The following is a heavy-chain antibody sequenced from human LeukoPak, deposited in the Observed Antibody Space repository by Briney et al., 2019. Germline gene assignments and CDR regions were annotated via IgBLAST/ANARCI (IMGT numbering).Heavy chain of an antibody. V-gene: IGHV3-23*01. J-gene: IGHJ4*02. D-gene: IGHD3-10*01. Sequence: QTGGSLRLSCAASGFTFNKYAMSWVRQAPGQGLEWVSAISGSGGSTYYADSVKGRFTISRDDSKNTLYLQMNSLRAEDTAVYYCAKAKVPIDYYNVGSPHYYFDYWGQGTLVTVSS. CDR1: GFTFNKYA. CDR2: ISGSGGST. CDR3: AKAKVPIDYYNVGSPHYYFDY.